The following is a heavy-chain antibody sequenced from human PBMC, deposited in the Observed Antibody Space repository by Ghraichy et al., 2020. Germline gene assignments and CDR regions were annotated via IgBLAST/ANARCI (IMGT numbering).Heavy chain of an antibody. Sequence: SETLSLTCAVYGGSFSGYYWSWIRQPPGKGLEWIGEINHSGSTNYNPSLKSRVTISVDTSKNQFSLKLSSVTAADTAVYYCARVVAHGNNLDAFDIWGQGTMVTVSS. CDR1: GGSFSGYY. V-gene: IGHV4-34*01. J-gene: IGHJ3*02. CDR3: ARVVAHGNNLDAFDI. D-gene: IGHD1-14*01. CDR2: INHSGST.